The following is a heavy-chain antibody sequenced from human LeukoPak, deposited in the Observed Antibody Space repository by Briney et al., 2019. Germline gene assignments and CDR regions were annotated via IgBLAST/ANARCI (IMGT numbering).Heavy chain of an antibody. CDR2: INHSGST. D-gene: IGHD6-13*01. J-gene: IGHJ4*02. Sequence: SETLSLTCAVYGGSFSGYYWSWIRQPPGKGLEWIGEINHSGSTYYNPSLKSRVTISVDTSKNQFSLRLSSVTAADTAVYYCARVDSSDYWGQGTLVNVSS. CDR1: GGSFSGYY. V-gene: IGHV4-34*01. CDR3: ARVDSSDY.